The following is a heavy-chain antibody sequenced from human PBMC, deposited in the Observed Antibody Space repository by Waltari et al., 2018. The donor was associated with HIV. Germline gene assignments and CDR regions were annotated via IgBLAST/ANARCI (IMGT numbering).Heavy chain of an antibody. D-gene: IGHD5-12*01. V-gene: IGHV4-61*01. CDR1: GGSVSSKTYY. Sequence: QVQLQESGPGLVKPSETLSLTCTVSGGSVSSKTYYWRWIRQPPGKGLEWIGYSYHRASTNYNPSLKSRVSISVDTSKNQFSLRLTSVTAADTAVYYCARGGDGYNLAHAFDIWGQGTMVTVSS. J-gene: IGHJ3*02. CDR3: ARGGDGYNLAHAFDI. CDR2: SYHRAST.